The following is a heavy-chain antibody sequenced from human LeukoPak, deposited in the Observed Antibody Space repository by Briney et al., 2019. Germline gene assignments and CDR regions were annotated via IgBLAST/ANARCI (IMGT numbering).Heavy chain of an antibody. J-gene: IGHJ4*02. CDR3: ALGGSSYNVVNY. V-gene: IGHV3-7*01. Sequence: GGSLRLSCAASGFTFSSYWMSWVRQAPGKGLEWVANIKGRFTISRDNAKNSLYLQMNSLRAEDTAVYYCALGGSSYNVVNYWGQGTLVTVSS. CDR1: GFTFSSYW. D-gene: IGHD6-6*01. CDR2: I.